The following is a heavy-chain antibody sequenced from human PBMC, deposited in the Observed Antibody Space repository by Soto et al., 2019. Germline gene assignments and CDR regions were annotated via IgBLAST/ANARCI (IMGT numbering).Heavy chain of an antibody. J-gene: IGHJ6*02. CDR2: LKPDNGGT. CDR3: ARDLCPLGSGSPCPTFGMDL. D-gene: IGHD3-10*01. Sequence: QVQLVQSGAEVKPPGASVKVSCKASGYTFTGHYMHWVRQVSGRRLEFLGWLKPDNGGTYYAPRFQGRVPFTRDTSNTTAYMEMSGLHSDDTAVYFCARDLCPLGSGSPCPTFGMDLWGQGPTVAVSS. V-gene: IGHV1-2*02. CDR1: GYTFTGHY.